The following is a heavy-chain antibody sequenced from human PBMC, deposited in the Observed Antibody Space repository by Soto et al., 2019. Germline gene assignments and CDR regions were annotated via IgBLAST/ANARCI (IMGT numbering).Heavy chain of an antibody. V-gene: IGHV3-30*18. D-gene: IGHD3-9*01. CDR2: ISYDGSNK. CDR1: GFTFSSYG. CDR3: AKGGRYFDWGGD. Sequence: ESGGGVVQPGRSLRLSCAASGFTFSSYGMHWVRQAPGKGLEWVAVISYDGSNKYYADSVKGRFTISRDNSKNTLYLQMNSLRAEDTAVYYCAKGGRYFDWGGDWGQGTLVTVSS. J-gene: IGHJ4*02.